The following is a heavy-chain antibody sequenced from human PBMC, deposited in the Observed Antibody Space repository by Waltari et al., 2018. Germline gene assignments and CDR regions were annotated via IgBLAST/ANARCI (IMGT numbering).Heavy chain of an antibody. CDR3: ARDQLVVVAAADWYFDL. Sequence: QLQLQESGPGLVKPSETLSLTCTVSGGSISSSSYYWGWIRQPPGKGLEWIGSIYYSGSTYYNPSLKSRVTISVDTSKNQFSLKLSSVTAADTAVYYCARDQLVVVAAADWYFDLWGRGTLVTVSS. D-gene: IGHD2-15*01. CDR1: GGSISSSSYY. J-gene: IGHJ2*01. CDR2: IYYSGST. V-gene: IGHV4-39*02.